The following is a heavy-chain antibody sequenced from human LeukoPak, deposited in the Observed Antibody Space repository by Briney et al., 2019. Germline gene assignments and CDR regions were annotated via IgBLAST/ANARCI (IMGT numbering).Heavy chain of an antibody. CDR2: INPNSGGT. Sequence: ASVKVSCKASGYTFTSYGISWVRQAPGQGLEWMGWINPNSGGTNYAQKFQGRVTMTRDTSISTAYMELSRLRSDDTAVYYCARSIVATIADYWGQGTLVAVSS. CDR3: ARSIVATIADY. J-gene: IGHJ4*02. V-gene: IGHV1-2*02. D-gene: IGHD5-12*01. CDR1: GYTFTSYG.